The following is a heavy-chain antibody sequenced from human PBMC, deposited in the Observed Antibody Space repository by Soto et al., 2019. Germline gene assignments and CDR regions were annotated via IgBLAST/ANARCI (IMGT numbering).Heavy chain of an antibody. CDR2: IDTGDGKT. D-gene: IGHD1-26*01. J-gene: IGHJ6*02. CDR3: ARDQWESLKYYYALTV. V-gene: IGHV1-3*04. CDR1: GYTFTSYA. Sequence: ASVKVSCKASGYTFTSYAMRWVRQAPGQRLEWMGWIDTGDGKTKYSQKFQGRVTITRDTSARTVYMEVSSLTSEDTAVYYCARDQWESLKYYYALTVWGQGTTVTVSS.